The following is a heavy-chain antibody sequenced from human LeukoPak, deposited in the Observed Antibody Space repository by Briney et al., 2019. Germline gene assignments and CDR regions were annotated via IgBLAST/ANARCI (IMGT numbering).Heavy chain of an antibody. CDR1: GFTFSSYA. J-gene: IGHJ4*02. D-gene: IGHD6-13*01. Sequence: GGSLRLSCAASGFTFSSYAMSWVRQAPGKELEWVSAISGSGGSTYYADSVKGRFTISRDNSKNTLYLQMNSLRAEDTAVYYCAKDLVVAAAWESFFDYWGQGTLVTVSS. CDR3: AKDLVVAAAWESFFDY. V-gene: IGHV3-23*01. CDR2: ISGSGGST.